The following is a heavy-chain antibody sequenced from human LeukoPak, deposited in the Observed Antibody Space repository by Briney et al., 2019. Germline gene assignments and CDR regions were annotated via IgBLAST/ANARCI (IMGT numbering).Heavy chain of an antibody. V-gene: IGHV3-21*01. J-gene: IGHJ4*02. CDR3: VRGLWTAMGAGAY. D-gene: IGHD5-18*01. CDR1: GFTFSSYS. Sequence: GGSLRLSCAASGFTFSSYSMTWVRQAPGKGLEWVSSFTSRSRSIYYADSVKGRFTISRDNSKSTLYLQMDSLRIEDTSTYYCVRGLWTAMGAGAYWGQGTLVAVSS. CDR2: FTSRSRSI.